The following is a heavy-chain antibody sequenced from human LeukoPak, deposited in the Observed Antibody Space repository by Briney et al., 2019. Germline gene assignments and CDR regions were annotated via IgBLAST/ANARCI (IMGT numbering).Heavy chain of an antibody. J-gene: IGHJ4*02. Sequence: GGSLRLSCAASGFTFGDYYMSWIRQPPGKGLEWVSYISSSGSTIYYADSVKGRFTISRDNAKNSLYLQMNSLRAEETAVYYCARDYYDSSGYYFFDYWGQGTLVTVSS. D-gene: IGHD3-22*01. CDR1: GFTFGDYY. V-gene: IGHV3-11*01. CDR2: ISSSGSTI. CDR3: ARDYYDSSGYYFFDY.